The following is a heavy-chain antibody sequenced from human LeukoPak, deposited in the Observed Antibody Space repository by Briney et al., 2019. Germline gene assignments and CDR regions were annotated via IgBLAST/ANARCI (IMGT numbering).Heavy chain of an antibody. CDR3: ARGRVGTTTPFDY. V-gene: IGHV3-48*03. J-gene: IGHJ4*02. D-gene: IGHD1-26*01. Sequence: GGSLRLSCAASGFTFSNYEMNWVRQAPGKGPDWVSYISSGGSTIYYADSVKGRFTISRDNAKNSLFLQMNSLRAEDTAVYYCARGRVGTTTPFDYWGQGTLVTVSS. CDR1: GFTFSNYE. CDR2: ISSGGSTI.